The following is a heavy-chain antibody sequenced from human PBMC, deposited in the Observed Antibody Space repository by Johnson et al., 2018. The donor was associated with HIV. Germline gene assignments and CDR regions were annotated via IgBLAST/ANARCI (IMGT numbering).Heavy chain of an antibody. J-gene: IGHJ3*02. D-gene: IGHD5-18*01. CDR3: AKDFPYTYGPSAFDI. V-gene: IGHV3-20*04. CDR2: IYNGGNT. CDR1: GFTFDDYG. Sequence: VQLVESGGGVVRPGGSLRLSCAASGFTFDDYGMSWVRQAPGKGLEWVSGIYNGGNTYHTDSVKGRFTLYSDNSKNTLYLQMNSLRAGDTAVYYCAKDFPYTYGPSAFDIWGQGTMVTVSS.